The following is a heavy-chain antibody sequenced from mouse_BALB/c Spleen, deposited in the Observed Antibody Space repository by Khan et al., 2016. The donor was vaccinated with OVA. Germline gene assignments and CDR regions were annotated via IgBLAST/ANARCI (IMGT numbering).Heavy chain of an antibody. CDR3: ARLAYYYNSEGFAY. D-gene: IGHD1-1*02. Sequence: EVELVESGGDLVEPGGSLKLSCAASGFTFSTYGMSWVRQTPDKRLEWVATISSGGTYTYYVDSVKGRFSISRDNARNTLYLQRSSLKSEDTAMYYCARLAYYYNSEGFAYWGQGTLVTVSA. CDR2: ISSGGTYT. J-gene: IGHJ3*01. V-gene: IGHV5-6*01. CDR1: GFTFSTYG.